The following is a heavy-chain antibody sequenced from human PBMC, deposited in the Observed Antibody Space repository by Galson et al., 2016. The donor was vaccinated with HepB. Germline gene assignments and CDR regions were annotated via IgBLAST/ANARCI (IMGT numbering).Heavy chain of an antibody. D-gene: IGHD1-14*01. CDR1: GVSVTSHY. J-gene: IGHJ5*02. V-gene: IGHV4-59*02. Sequence: SETLSLTCSVSGVSVTSHYWSWIRLAPGKGLEWIANVFHTGSPTYNPSLNNRVTISLDASMNRFSLELVSVSAADTAVYYCARGGGSPYHDHEFDNWGQGTLVTVSS. CDR2: VFHTGSP. CDR3: ARGGGSPYHDHEFDN.